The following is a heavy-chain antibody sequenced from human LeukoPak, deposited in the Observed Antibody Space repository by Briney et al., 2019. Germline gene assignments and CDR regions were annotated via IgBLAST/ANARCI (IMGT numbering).Heavy chain of an antibody. Sequence: GGSLRLSCAASGFTVSSNYMSWVRQAPGKGLEWVSAISGSGGSTYYADSVKGRFTISRDNSKNTLYLQMNSLRAEDTAVYYCAKDPRYYNWNDEIDYWGQGTLVTVSS. D-gene: IGHD1-1*01. V-gene: IGHV3-23*01. CDR3: AKDPRYYNWNDEIDY. CDR2: ISGSGGST. CDR1: GFTVSSNY. J-gene: IGHJ4*02.